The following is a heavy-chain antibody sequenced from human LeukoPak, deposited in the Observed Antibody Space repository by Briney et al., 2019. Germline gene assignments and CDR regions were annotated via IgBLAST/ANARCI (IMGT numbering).Heavy chain of an antibody. Sequence: MGGIIPIFGTATYAQNFQGRVTIPADESTSTAYMELSSLRSEDTAVYYCARGGDYLGSFDYWGQGTLVTVSS. CDR3: ARGGDYLGSFDY. CDR2: IIPIFGTA. J-gene: IGHJ4*02. D-gene: IGHD4-17*01. V-gene: IGHV1-69*01.